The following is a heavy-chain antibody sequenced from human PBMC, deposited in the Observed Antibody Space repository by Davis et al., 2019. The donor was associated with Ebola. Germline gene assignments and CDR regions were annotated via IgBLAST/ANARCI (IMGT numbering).Heavy chain of an antibody. J-gene: IGHJ4*02. CDR1: GFTFSNYG. Sequence: GGSLRLSCAASGFTFSNYGMHWVRQAPGKGLEWVAVISYDGSNKYYADSVKGRFTISRDNAKNSLYLQMNSLRAEDTAVYYCARGSFYYDSSGYYAVDYWGQGTLVTVSS. CDR2: ISYDGSNK. V-gene: IGHV3-30*03. D-gene: IGHD3-22*01. CDR3: ARGSFYYDSSGYYAVDY.